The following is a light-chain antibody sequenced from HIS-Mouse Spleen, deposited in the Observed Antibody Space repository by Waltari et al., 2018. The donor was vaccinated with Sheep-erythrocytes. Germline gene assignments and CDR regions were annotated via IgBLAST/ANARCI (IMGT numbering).Light chain of an antibody. CDR3: CSYAGSYNHV. CDR2: DVS. J-gene: IGLJ1*01. V-gene: IGLV2-11*01. CDR1: SSDVGGYNH. Sequence: QSALTQPRSVSGSPGQSVTLSCTGTSSDVGGYNHFPWYQQHPGKAPKLMIYDVSKRPSGVPDRFSGSKSGNTASLTISGLQAEDEADYYCCSYAGSYNHVFATGTKVTVL.